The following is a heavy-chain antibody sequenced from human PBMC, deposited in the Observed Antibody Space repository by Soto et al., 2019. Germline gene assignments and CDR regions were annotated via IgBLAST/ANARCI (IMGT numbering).Heavy chain of an antibody. Sequence: SETLSLTCTVSGGSISSGGYYWSWIRQHPGKGLEWIGYIYYSGSTYYNPSLKSRVTISVDTSKNQFSLKLSSVTAADTAVYYCARRYYDYIWGSYRSHYFDYWGQGTLVTVSS. J-gene: IGHJ4*02. CDR2: IYYSGST. D-gene: IGHD3-16*02. CDR1: GGSISSGGYY. CDR3: ARRYYDYIWGSYRSHYFDY. V-gene: IGHV4-31*03.